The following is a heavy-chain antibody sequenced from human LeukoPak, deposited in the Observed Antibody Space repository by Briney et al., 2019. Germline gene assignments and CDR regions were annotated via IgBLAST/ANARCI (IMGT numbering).Heavy chain of an antibody. D-gene: IGHD2-2*01. J-gene: IGHJ4*02. CDR1: GYTFTSYG. CDR2: ISAYNGNT. Sequence: ASVTVSCKASGYTFTSYGISWVRQAPGQGLEWVGWISAYNGNTNYAQKLQGRVTMTTDTSTSTAYMELRSLRSDDTAVYYCARGGRGIVPAAQNYWGQGTLVTVSS. V-gene: IGHV1-18*01. CDR3: ARGGRGIVPAAQNY.